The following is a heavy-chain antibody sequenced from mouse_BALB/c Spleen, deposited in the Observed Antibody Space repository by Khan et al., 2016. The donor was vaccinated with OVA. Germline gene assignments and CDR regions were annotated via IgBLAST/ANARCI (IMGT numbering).Heavy chain of an antibody. D-gene: IGHD2-4*01. J-gene: IGHJ4*01. Sequence: VQLQESGPGLVAPSQSLSITCTVSGFSLTGYGVNWVRQPPGKGLEWLGMIWGDGSTDYNSALKSRLSISKDNSKSQVFLKMNRLHTDDTARYYCAREIYYDYAYYYAMDYWGQGTSVTGSS. CDR2: IWGDGST. CDR3: AREIYYDYAYYYAMDY. CDR1: GFSLTGYG. V-gene: IGHV2-6-7*01.